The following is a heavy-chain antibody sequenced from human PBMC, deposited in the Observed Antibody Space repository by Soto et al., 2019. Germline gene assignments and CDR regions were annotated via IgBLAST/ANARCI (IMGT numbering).Heavy chain of an antibody. V-gene: IGHV3-33*01. J-gene: IGHJ3*02. CDR2: KWFFASGGNE. CDR3: AGGHYYDSSGYYYVWSNDAFDI. Sequence: GGSLRLSCATSGFTFSNYGIHWVRQAPGKGLEWVAVKWFFASGGNEYYGDSVKGRFTISRDNAKNSLYLQMNSLRAEDTAVYYCAGGHYYDSSGYYYVWSNDAFDIWGQGTMVTVSS. D-gene: IGHD3-22*01. CDR1: GFTFSNYG.